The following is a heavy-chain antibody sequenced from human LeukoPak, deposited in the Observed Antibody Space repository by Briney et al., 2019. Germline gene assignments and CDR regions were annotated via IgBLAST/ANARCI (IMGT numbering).Heavy chain of an antibody. CDR3: ARDLGLKYGSGTYKFDP. Sequence: GGSLRLSCEAYGFSFSTYGMHWVRQAPGKVPEWVAVIWYDGSRQYYADSVKGRVNIFREMSNNTLYLQMNSLRVDDTARYYCARDLGLKYGSGTYKFDPWGRGTLVIVSS. CDR2: IWYDGSRQ. D-gene: IGHD3-10*01. V-gene: IGHV3-33*08. J-gene: IGHJ5*02. CDR1: GFSFSTYG.